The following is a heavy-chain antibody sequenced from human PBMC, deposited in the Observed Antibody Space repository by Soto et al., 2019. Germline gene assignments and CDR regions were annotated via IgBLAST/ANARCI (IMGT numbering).Heavy chain of an antibody. V-gene: IGHV2-70*11. CDR2: IDWDDDK. D-gene: IGHD6-25*01. Sequence: VSGPTLVNPTQTLTLTCTFSGFSLSTSGMCVTWIRQPPGKALEWLARIDWDDDKYYSTSLKTRLTISKDTSKNQVVLTMTNMDPVDTATYYCARIRPGGPKRLYNYYGMDVWGQGTTVTVSS. CDR1: GFSLSTSGMC. CDR3: ARIRPGGPKRLYNYYGMDV. J-gene: IGHJ6*02.